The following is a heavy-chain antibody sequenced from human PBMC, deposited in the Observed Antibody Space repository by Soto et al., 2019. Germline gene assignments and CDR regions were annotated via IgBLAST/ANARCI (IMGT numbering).Heavy chain of an antibody. V-gene: IGHV3-11*01. Sequence: QPQLVESGGGLVKPGGSLRLSCAASRLTFSDYYMGWIRQAPGKGLEWISYISGSGGTTYYADSVKGRFTISRDNAKNSLYLHMNSLRVEDTAIYYCARDPEPQYYFDSWGQGTLVTVS. J-gene: IGHJ4*02. CDR1: RLTFSDYY. CDR3: ARDPEPQYYFDS. CDR2: ISGSGGTT.